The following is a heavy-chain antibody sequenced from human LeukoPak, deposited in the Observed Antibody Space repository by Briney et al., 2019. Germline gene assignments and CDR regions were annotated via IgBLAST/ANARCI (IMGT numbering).Heavy chain of an antibody. CDR2: IYYSGST. CDR3: ARDSYCSSTSCYPLYYYMDV. CDR1: GGSISSGDYY. Sequence: SSETLSLTCTVSGGSISSGDYYWSWIRQPPGKGLEWIGYIYYSGSTYYNPSLKSRVTISVDTSKNQFSLKLSSVTAADTAVYYCARDSYCSSTSCYPLYYYMDVWGKGTTVTVSS. D-gene: IGHD2-2*01. V-gene: IGHV4-30-4*08. J-gene: IGHJ6*03.